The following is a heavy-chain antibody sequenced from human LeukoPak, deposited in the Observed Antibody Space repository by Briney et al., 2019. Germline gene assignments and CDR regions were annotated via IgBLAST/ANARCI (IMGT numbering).Heavy chain of an antibody. D-gene: IGHD3-10*01. CDR2: IKQDGSET. Sequence: PGGPLSLSCEASGFTSRSFSMTWVGRSPGKGLKWVANIKQDGSETYHLDSVKGRFNISRDNAKDSLYLEMNSLRAEDTAVYYCARGGQAGTGDLWGQGTLVTVSS. J-gene: IGHJ5*02. CDR1: GFTSRSFS. CDR3: ARGGQAGTGDL. V-gene: IGHV3-7*01.